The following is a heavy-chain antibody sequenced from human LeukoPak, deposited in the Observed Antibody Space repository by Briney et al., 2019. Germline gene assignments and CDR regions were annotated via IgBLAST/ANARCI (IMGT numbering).Heavy chain of an antibody. D-gene: IGHD3-22*01. CDR1: GFTFSSYS. V-gene: IGHV3-21*01. J-gene: IGHJ4*02. Sequence: GGSLRLSCAASGFTFSSYSMNWVRQAPGKGLEWVSSISSSSSYIYYADSVKGRFTISRDNAKNSLYLQMNSLRAEDTAVYYCARDPHYYDSSGYYALDYWGQGTLVTVSS. CDR2: ISSSSSYI. CDR3: ARDPHYYDSSGYYALDY.